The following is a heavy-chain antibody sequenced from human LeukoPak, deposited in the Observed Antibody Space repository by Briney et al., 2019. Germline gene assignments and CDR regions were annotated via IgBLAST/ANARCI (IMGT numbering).Heavy chain of an antibody. CDR2: IDNDGTGT. J-gene: IGHJ4*02. Sequence: GGSLRLSCAASGFTFTGYWMYWVRQAPGKGLVWVSRIDNDGTGTRYADSVKGGFTISRDNSKNTLYLQMNTLGAEDTAVYYCAKSPYGLGSYAIAGDYWGQGTLVTVSS. D-gene: IGHD3-10*01. CDR3: AKSPYGLGSYAIAGDY. CDR1: GFTFTGYW. V-gene: IGHV3-74*01.